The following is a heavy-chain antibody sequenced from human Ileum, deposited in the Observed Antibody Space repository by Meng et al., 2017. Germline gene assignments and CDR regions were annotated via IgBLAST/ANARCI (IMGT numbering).Heavy chain of an antibody. Sequence: EVQLGESGGGLVKLGGSLILSCAASGFTFSNAWMSWVRQAPGKGLECVSIIYSGGGTHYADSVKGRFTISRHNSKNTLYLQMDSLRPEDTAIYYCARDRGRFTWGQGTMVTVSS. CDR1: GFTFSNAW. CDR3: ARDRGRFT. CDR2: IYSGGGT. J-gene: IGHJ3*01. D-gene: IGHD3-16*02. V-gene: IGHV3-53*04.